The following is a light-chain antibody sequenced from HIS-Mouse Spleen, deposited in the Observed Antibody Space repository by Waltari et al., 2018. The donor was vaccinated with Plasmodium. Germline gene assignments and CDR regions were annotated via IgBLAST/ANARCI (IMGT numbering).Light chain of an antibody. J-gene: IGLJ3*02. CDR3: AAWDDSLSGRV. CDR1: SSNIGSNY. CDR2: RNN. V-gene: IGLV1-47*01. Sequence: QSVLTQPPSASGTPGQRVTISCSGRSSNIGSNYVYWYQQLPGTAPKLLIHRNNQRPSGVPDRFSGSKSGTSASLAISGLRSEDEADYYCAAWDDSLSGRVFGGGTKLTVL.